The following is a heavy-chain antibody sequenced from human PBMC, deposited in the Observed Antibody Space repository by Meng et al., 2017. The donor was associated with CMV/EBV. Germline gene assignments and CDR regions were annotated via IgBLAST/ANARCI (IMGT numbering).Heavy chain of an antibody. CDR2: IYYSGST. CDR1: GGSMSSGDYY. CDR3: ARVPITYYYGSGSYYFDY. V-gene: IGHV4-30-4*08. Sequence: QPQGPGPGPVKPSQTLSLTCTFSGGSMSSGDYYWSWIRQPPGKGLEWIGYIYYSGSTYYTPSLKSRVTISVDTSKNQFSLKLSSVTAADTAVYYCARVPITYYYGSGSYYFDYWGQGTLVTVSS. D-gene: IGHD3-10*01. J-gene: IGHJ4*02.